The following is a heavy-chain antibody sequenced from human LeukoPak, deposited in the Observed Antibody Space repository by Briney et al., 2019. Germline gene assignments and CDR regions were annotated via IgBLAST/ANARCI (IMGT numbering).Heavy chain of an antibody. CDR3: AIAGDSSTSCYRCFGY. Sequence: GASLQISCKGSGSIFTSYWIGWVRPLPGKVLEGMAIIYPGDSDSRYNPSFQGQVTTSADKSVDTAYLHWGSLKASDTAMYYCAIAGDSSTSCYRCFGYWGQGTLVTVSS. J-gene: IGHJ4*02. CDR2: IYPGDSDS. CDR1: GSIFTSYW. D-gene: IGHD2-2*02. V-gene: IGHV5-51*01.